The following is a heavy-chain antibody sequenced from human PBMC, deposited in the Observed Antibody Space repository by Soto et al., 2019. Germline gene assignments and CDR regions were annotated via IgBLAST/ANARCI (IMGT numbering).Heavy chain of an antibody. CDR1: GFTVSSNY. J-gene: IGHJ6*03. V-gene: IGHV3-66*01. CDR2: IYSGGST. D-gene: IGHD2-15*01. CDR3: ARVGDCSGGSCYYYMDV. Sequence: GGSLRLSCAASGFTVSSNYMSWVRQAPGKGLEWVSVIYSGGSTYYADSVKGRFTISRDNSKNTLYLQMNSLRAEDTAAYYCARVGDCSGGSCYYYMDVWGKGTTVTVSS.